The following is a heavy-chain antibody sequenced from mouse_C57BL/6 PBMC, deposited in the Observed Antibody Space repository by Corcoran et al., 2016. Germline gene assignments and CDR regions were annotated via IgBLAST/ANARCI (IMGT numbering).Heavy chain of an antibody. J-gene: IGHJ3*01. CDR3: ARWGYDYDWFVY. CDR1: GYTFTDYY. Sequence: EVQLQQSGPELVKPGASVKISCKASGYTFTDYYMNWVKQSHGKSLEWIGGINPNNGGTSYNQKFKGKATLTVDKSSSTVYMELRGLTSEDSAVYYCARWGYDYDWFVYWGQGTLVTVSA. V-gene: IGHV1-26*01. D-gene: IGHD2-4*01. CDR2: INPNNGGT.